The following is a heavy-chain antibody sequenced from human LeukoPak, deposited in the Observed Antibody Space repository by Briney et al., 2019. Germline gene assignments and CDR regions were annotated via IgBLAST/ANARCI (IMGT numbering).Heavy chain of an antibody. CDR1: GYTFTSYG. V-gene: IGHV1-18*01. D-gene: IGHD3-22*01. Sequence: GASVKVSCKASGYTFTSYGISWVRQAPGQGLEWMGWISAYNGNTNYAQKLQGRVTMTTDTSTSTAYMELRSLRSDDTAVYYCARGASYYDSSGYYIDYWGQGTLVTVSS. J-gene: IGHJ4*02. CDR3: ARGASYYDSSGYYIDY. CDR2: ISAYNGNT.